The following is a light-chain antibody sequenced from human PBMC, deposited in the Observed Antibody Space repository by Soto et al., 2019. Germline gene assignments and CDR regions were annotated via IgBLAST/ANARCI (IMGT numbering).Light chain of an antibody. CDR3: SSYTSSSTLGV. CDR1: SSDVGGYNY. Sequence: QSVLTQPASVSGSPGQSITISCTGTSSDVGGYNYVSWYQQHPGKAPKPMIYDVSNRPSGVSNRFSGSKSGNTASLTISGLQAEDEADYYCSSYTSSSTLGVFGTGTKVTV. J-gene: IGLJ1*01. CDR2: DVS. V-gene: IGLV2-14*01.